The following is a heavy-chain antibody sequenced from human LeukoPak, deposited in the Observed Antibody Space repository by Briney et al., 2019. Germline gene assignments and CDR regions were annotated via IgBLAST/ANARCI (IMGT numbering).Heavy chain of an antibody. CDR3: ARSITRAYYYYGMDV. CDR1: GGSFSGYY. Sequence: PSETLSLTCAVYGGSFSGYYWSWIRQPPGKGLEWIGEINHSGSTNYNPSLKSRVTISVDTSKNQFSLKLSSVTAADTAVYYCARSITRAYYYYGMDVWGQGTTVTVSS. V-gene: IGHV4-34*01. CDR2: INHSGST. D-gene: IGHD3-10*01. J-gene: IGHJ6*02.